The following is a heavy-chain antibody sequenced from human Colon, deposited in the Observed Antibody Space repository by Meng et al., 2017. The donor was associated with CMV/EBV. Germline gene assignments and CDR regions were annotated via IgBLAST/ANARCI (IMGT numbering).Heavy chain of an antibody. CDR3: ARDGLSRGRVFLPADY. Sequence: GESLKISCAASGFTFNTYGIHWVRQAPGKGLEWVAFIRYDGATQYYADSVRGRFAISRDNSENTLYLQMNSLRTEDTAVYYCARDGLSRGRVFLPADYWGQGTLVTVSS. CDR1: GFTFNTYG. V-gene: IGHV3-30*02. D-gene: IGHD3-16*02. CDR2: IRYDGATQ. J-gene: IGHJ4*02.